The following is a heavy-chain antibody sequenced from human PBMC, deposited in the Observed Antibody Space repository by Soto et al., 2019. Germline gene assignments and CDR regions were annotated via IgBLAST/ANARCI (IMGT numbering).Heavy chain of an antibody. J-gene: IGHJ6*02. CDR1: YY. CDR2: IYYSGST. CDR3: ARPSKCPYYYAMDV. Sequence: YYWSWIRQPPGKGLEWIGYIYYSGSTYYNPSLKSRVTISVDTSKNQFSLKLSSVTAADTAVYYCARPSKCPYYYAMDVWGQGTTVTVSS. V-gene: IGHV4-30-4*01.